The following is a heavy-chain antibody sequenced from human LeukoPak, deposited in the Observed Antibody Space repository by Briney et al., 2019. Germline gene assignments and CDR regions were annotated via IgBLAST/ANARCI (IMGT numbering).Heavy chain of an antibody. CDR3: AKVKSDDFWSGYLFDY. D-gene: IGHD3-3*01. J-gene: IGHJ4*02. Sequence: GASLRLSCAASGFTFSSYAMSWVRQAPGKGLEWVSAISGSGGSTYYADSVKGRFTISRDNSKNMLYLQMNSLRAEDTAVYYCAKVKSDDFWSGYLFDYWGQGTLVTVSS. V-gene: IGHV3-23*01. CDR2: ISGSGGST. CDR1: GFTFSSYA.